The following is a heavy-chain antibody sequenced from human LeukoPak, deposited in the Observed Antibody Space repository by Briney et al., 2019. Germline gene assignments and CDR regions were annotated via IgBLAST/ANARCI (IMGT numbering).Heavy chain of an antibody. CDR2: INAGNGNT. J-gene: IGHJ4*02. CDR3: ARHYYDSSGYYQNIDY. D-gene: IGHD3-22*01. V-gene: IGHV1-3*03. CDR1: GYTFTSYA. Sequence: ASVKVSCKASGYTFTSYAMHWVRQAPGQRLEWMGWINAGNGNTKYSQEFQGRVTITADKSTSTAYMELSTLRFEDTAMYYCARHYYDSSGYYQNIDYWGQGTLVTVSS.